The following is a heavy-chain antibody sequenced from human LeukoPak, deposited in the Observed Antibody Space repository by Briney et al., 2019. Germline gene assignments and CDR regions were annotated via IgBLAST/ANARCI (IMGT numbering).Heavy chain of an antibody. V-gene: IGHV5-51*01. Sequence: GESLKISCKGSGYSFTSYWISWVRQMPGKGLEWMGIIYPGDSDTRYSPSFQGQVTISADKSISTAYLQWSSLKASDTAMYYCARHVGTITMVRGVTAPVDYWGQGTLVTVSS. CDR2: IYPGDSDT. J-gene: IGHJ4*02. CDR3: ARHVGTITMVRGVTAPVDY. CDR1: GYSFTSYW. D-gene: IGHD3-10*01.